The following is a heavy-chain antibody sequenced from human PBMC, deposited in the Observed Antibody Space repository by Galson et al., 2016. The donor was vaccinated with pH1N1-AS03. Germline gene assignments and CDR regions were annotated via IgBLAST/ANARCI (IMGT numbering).Heavy chain of an antibody. CDR3: AKDGDRPTVTRVGFDY. D-gene: IGHD4-17*01. V-gene: IGHV3-30*02. J-gene: IGHJ4*02. Sequence: SLRLSCAASGFTFSHYGMHWVRQAPGKGLEWVAFIRYDGINKNYADSVKGRFTISSDNSKNTLYLQMRSLRSEDTAVYYCAKDGDRPTVTRVGFDYWGQGTLVTVSS. CDR2: IRYDGINK. CDR1: GFTFSHYG.